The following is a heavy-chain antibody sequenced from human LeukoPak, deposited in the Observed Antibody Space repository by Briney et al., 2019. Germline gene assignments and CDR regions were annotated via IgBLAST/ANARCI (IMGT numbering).Heavy chain of an antibody. CDR1: GFTFSGYA. V-gene: IGHV3-23*01. CDR3: ATDREGDPSAYYLV. J-gene: IGHJ4*02. D-gene: IGHD3-22*01. Sequence: GGSLRLSCAASGFTFSGYAMSWVLQAPGKGLEWVSTISDNGGRTYYADSVKGRFTISRDNSKNTLFLQMNSLRAEDSAVYYCATDREGDPSAYYLVGGQGTLITVSS. CDR2: ISDNGGRT.